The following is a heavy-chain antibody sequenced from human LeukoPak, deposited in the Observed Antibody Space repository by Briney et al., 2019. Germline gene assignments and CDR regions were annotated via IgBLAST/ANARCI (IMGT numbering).Heavy chain of an antibody. V-gene: IGHV4-61*01. CDR3: ARGTIVGATKGEFDY. CDR1: GGSVSSGSYY. Sequence: SETLSLTCTVSGGSVSSGSYYWSWIRQPPGKGLEWIGYIYYSGSTNYNPSLKSRVTISVDTSKNQFSLKLSSVTAADTAVYYCARGTIVGATKGEFDYWGQGTLVTVSS. J-gene: IGHJ4*02. CDR2: IYYSGST. D-gene: IGHD1-26*01.